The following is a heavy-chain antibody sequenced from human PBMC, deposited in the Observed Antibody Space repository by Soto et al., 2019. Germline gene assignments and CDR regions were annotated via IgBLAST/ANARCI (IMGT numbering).Heavy chain of an antibody. CDR3: AKPISGYYAPSDH. Sequence: EVQLLESGGGLVQPGGSLRISCAASGFTFSSFAMSWVRQAPGKGLEWVSVISDSGGSTYYADSVRGRFTISRDNSKRTRFLQMMSLRGDDTAIYCCAKPISGYYAPSDHWGQGTQVTVSS. CDR2: ISDSGGST. D-gene: IGHD3-22*01. V-gene: IGHV3-23*01. J-gene: IGHJ4*02. CDR1: GFTFSSFA.